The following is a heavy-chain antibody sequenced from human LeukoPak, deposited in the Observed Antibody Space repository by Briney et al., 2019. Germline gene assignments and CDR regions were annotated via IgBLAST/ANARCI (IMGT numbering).Heavy chain of an antibody. J-gene: IGHJ3*02. CDR2: ISSSGSTI. Sequence: GGSLRLSCAASGFTFSDYYMSWIRQGPGKGLEWVSYISSSGSTIYYADSVKGRFTISRDNAKNSPYLQMNSLRAEDTAVYYCASYMVRGARHDAFDIWGQGTMVTVSS. V-gene: IGHV3-11*01. CDR3: ASYMVRGARHDAFDI. D-gene: IGHD3-10*01. CDR1: GFTFSDYY.